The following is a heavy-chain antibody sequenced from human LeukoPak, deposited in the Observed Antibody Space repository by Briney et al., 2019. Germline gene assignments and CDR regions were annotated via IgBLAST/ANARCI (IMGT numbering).Heavy chain of an antibody. CDR3: ARYYDSSGRTFDY. CDR1: GGSVSSGSYY. CDR2: IYYSGST. V-gene: IGHV4-61*01. Sequence: PSETLSPTCTVSGGSVSSGSYYWSWIRQPPGKGLEWIGYIYYSGSTNYNPSLKSRVTISVDTSKNQFSLKLSSVTAADTAVYYCARYYDSSGRTFDYWGQGTLVTVSS. J-gene: IGHJ4*02. D-gene: IGHD3-22*01.